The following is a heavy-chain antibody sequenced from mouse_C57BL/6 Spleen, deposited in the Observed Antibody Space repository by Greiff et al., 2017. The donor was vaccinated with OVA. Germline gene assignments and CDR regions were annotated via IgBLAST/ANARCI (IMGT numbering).Heavy chain of an antibody. CDR1: GYSFTGYY. V-gene: IGHV1-42*01. CDR3: ARAPSADWFAY. Sequence: EVQLQQSGPELVKPGASVKISCKASGYSFTGYYMNWVKQSPEKSLEWIGEINPSTGGTTYNQKFKAKATLTVDKSSSTAYMQLKSLTSEDSAVYYCARAPSADWFAYWGQGTLVTVSA. CDR2: INPSTGGT. D-gene: IGHD6-1*01. J-gene: IGHJ3*01.